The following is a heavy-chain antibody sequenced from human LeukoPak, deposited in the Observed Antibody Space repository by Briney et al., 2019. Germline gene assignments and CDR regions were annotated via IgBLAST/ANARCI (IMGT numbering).Heavy chain of an antibody. CDR1: GCTFTGFY. CDR3: ARPLLGCSGGSCYSDWFDP. Sequence: GASVKVSCKASGCTFTGFYMHWVRQAPGQGLEWMGWINPNSGGTNYAQKFQGRVTMTRDTSIGTAYMELSRLRSDDTAVYYCARPLLGCSGGSCYSDWFDPRGQGTLVTVSS. J-gene: IGHJ5*02. V-gene: IGHV1-2*02. D-gene: IGHD2-15*01. CDR2: INPNSGGT.